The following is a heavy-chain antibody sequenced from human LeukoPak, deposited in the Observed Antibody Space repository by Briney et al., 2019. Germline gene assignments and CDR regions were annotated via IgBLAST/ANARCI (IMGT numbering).Heavy chain of an antibody. V-gene: IGHV1-8*02. CDR1: GYTFTSYG. J-gene: IGHJ5*02. CDR3: ARVGRYYGSGSRGWFDP. Sequence: ASVKVSCKASGYTFTSYGINWVRQATGQGLEWMGWMNPNSGNTGYAQKFQGRVTMTRNTSISTAYMELSSLRSEDTAVYYCARVGRYYGSGSRGWFDPWGQGTLVTVSS. CDR2: MNPNSGNT. D-gene: IGHD3-10*01.